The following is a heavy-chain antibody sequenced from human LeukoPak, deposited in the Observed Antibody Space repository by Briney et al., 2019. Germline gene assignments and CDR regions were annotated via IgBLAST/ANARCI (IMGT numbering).Heavy chain of an antibody. CDR1: GYTFTSYG. V-gene: IGHV1-2*02. D-gene: IGHD2-15*01. CDR2: INPNSGGT. Sequence: ASVKVSCKASGYTFTSYGISWVRQAPGQGLEWMGWINPNSGGTNYAQKFQGRVTMTRDTSISTAYMELSRLRSDDTAVYYCARRESSWDAFDIWGQGTMVTVSS. J-gene: IGHJ3*02. CDR3: ARRESSWDAFDI.